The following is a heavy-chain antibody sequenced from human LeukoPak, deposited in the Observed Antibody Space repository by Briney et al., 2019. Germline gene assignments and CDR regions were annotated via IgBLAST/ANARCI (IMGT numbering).Heavy chain of an antibody. CDR2: ISAYNGNT. CDR1: GYTFTSYG. J-gene: IGHJ4*02. Sequence: ASVKVSCKASGYTFTSYGISRVRQAPGQGLEWMGWISAYNGNTNYAQKLQGRVTMTTDTSTSTAYMELRSLRSDDTAVYYCAREQQLVRLAPIDYWGQGTLVTVSS. CDR3: AREQQLVRLAPIDY. V-gene: IGHV1-18*01. D-gene: IGHD6-13*01.